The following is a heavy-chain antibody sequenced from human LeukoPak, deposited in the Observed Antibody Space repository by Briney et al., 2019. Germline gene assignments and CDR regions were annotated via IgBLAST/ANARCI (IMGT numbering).Heavy chain of an antibody. CDR2: IYASGKT. CDR1: GDSISRGRYY. V-gene: IGHV4-61*02. J-gene: IGHJ6*02. CDR3: ASLRSPDNYYYYYGMDV. Sequence: SQTLSLTCTVSGDSISRGRYYWSWVRQPAGKELEWIGRIYASGKTDYNPYTPSLKSRVTISVDTSKNQFSLKLSSVTAADTAVYYCASLRSPDNYYYYYGMDVWGQGTTVTVSS.